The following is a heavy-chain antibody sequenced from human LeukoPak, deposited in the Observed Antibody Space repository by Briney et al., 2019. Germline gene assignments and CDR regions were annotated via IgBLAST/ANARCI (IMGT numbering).Heavy chain of an antibody. V-gene: IGHV3-48*01. CDR3: ARGWIGPLVRLQLFDY. D-gene: IGHD1-1*01. CDR2: ISSSSSTI. J-gene: IGHJ4*02. CDR1: GFTFSTYS. Sequence: GGSLRLSCAASGFTFSTYSMNWVRQAPGKGLEWVSYISSSSSTIYYADSVKGRFTISRDNAKNSLDLQMNSRRAEDTAVYYCARGWIGPLVRLQLFDYWGQGTLVTVSS.